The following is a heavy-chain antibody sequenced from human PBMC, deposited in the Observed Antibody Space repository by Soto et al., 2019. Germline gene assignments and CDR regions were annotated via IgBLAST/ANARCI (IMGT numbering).Heavy chain of an antibody. Sequence: QVQLVESGGGVVQPGRSLRLSCAASGFTFSSYAMHWVRQAPGKGLEWVAVISYDGSNKYYADSVKGRFTLSRDNSKNTLYLQMNSLRAEDTAVYYCARDRGLWSDYWGQGTLVTVSS. J-gene: IGHJ4*02. CDR1: GFTFSSYA. D-gene: IGHD2-21*01. V-gene: IGHV3-30-3*01. CDR3: ARDRGLWSDY. CDR2: ISYDGSNK.